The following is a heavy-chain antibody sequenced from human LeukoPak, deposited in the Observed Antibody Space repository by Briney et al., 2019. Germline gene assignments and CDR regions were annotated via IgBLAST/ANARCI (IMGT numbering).Heavy chain of an antibody. J-gene: IGHJ4*02. D-gene: IGHD6-13*01. V-gene: IGHV4-59*12. CDR1: GGSISSYY. CDR2: IYYSGST. CDR3: AAYSIAAVGNEYYFDY. Sequence: SETLSLTCTVSGGSISSYYWSWIRQPPGKGLEWIGYIYYSGSTNYNPSLKSRVTISVDSSKNQFSLKLSSVTAADTAMYYCAAYSIAAVGNEYYFDYWGQGTLVTVSS.